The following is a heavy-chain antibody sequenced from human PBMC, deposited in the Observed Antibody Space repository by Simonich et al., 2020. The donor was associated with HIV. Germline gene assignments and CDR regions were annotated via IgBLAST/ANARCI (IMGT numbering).Heavy chain of an antibody. V-gene: IGHV3-48*04. CDR3: VREGGGGGFDFDY. CDR2: ISSSSSSI. D-gene: IGHD5-12*01. CDR1: GFTFSSYS. Sequence: SGGGLVQPGGSLTLSCAASGFTFSSYSMNWVRQAPGKGLEWVSYISSSSSSIYYADSVKGRFTISRDNAKNTLFLQMNSLTAEDTAVYYCVREGGGGGFDFDYWGQGTLVTVSS. J-gene: IGHJ4*02.